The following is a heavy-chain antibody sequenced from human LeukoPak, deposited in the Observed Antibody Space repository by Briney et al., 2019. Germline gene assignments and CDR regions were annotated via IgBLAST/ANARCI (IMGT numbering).Heavy chain of an antibody. CDR1: GYTFTGYY. Sequence: ASVKVSCKASGYTFTGYYMHWVRQAPGQGLEWMGWINPKSGGPNYAQKFEGRVTMTRDTSISNAYMELSRLRSDDTAVSYCARERDDRDCSSTSCYIDCFDPWGQGTLVTVSS. CDR3: ARERDDRDCSSTSCYIDCFDP. CDR2: INPKSGGP. V-gene: IGHV1-2*02. J-gene: IGHJ5*02. D-gene: IGHD2-2*02.